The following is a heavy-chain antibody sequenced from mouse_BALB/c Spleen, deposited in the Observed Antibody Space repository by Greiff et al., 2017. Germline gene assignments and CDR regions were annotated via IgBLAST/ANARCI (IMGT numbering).Heavy chain of an antibody. Sequence: VKLQESGAELMKPGASVKISCKATGYTFSSYWIEWVKQRPGHGLEWIGEILPGSGSTNYNEKFKGKATFTADTSSNTAYMQLSSLTSEDSAVYYCELSYPGFAYWGQGTLVTVSA. CDR1: GYTFSSYW. J-gene: IGHJ3*01. V-gene: IGHV1-9*01. CDR2: ILPGSGST. CDR3: ELSYPGFAY.